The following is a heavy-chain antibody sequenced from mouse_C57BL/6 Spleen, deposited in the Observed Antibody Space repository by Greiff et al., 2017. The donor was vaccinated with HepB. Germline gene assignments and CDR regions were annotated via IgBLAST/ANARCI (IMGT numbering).Heavy chain of an antibody. Sequence: EVQLVESGGGLVQPGGSLKLSCAASGFTFSDYYMYWVRQTPEKRLEWVAYISNGGGSTYYPDTVKGRFTISRDNAKNTLYLQMSRLKSEDTAMYYCARHHYDGAFDYWGQGTTLTVSS. V-gene: IGHV5-12*01. D-gene: IGHD2-3*01. CDR2: ISNGGGST. J-gene: IGHJ2*01. CDR1: GFTFSDYY. CDR3: ARHHYDGAFDY.